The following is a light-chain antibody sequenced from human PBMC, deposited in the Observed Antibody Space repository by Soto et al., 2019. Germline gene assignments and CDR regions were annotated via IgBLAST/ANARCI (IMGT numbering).Light chain of an antibody. CDR3: QQYGSPRIT. CDR1: QSVSSN. V-gene: IGKV3-15*01. J-gene: IGKJ5*01. CDR2: DAS. Sequence: EIAMTQSPATLSVSPGERATLSCRASQSVSSNLAWYQQKPGQAPRLLISDASTRATGIPARFSGSGSGTEFTLTISRLEPEDFALYYCQQYGSPRITFGQGTRLEIK.